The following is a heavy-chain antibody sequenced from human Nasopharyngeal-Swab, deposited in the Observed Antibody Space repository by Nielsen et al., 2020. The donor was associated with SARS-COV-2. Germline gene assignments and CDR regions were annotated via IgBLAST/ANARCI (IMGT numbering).Heavy chain of an antibody. V-gene: IGHV3-30*03. CDR3: ARSTNPAFGY. D-gene: IGHD3-10*01. CDR2: ISYDGSNK. Sequence: GGSLRLSCAASGFTFSSYGMHWVRQAPGKGLEWVAVISYDGSNKYYADSVKGRFTTSRDNSKNTLYLQMNNLRAEDTAVYYCARSTNPAFGYWGQGTLVTVSS. J-gene: IGHJ4*02. CDR1: GFTFSSYG.